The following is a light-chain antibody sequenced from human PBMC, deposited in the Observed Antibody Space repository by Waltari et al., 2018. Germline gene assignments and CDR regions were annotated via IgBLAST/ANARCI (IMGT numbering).Light chain of an antibody. CDR3: QQVNGYPLT. V-gene: IGKV1-9*01. CDR2: AAS. Sequence: DIQLTQSPSFLSASVGVRVTITGRASQGISSYLVWYQQKPGKAPKVLISAASTLQTGVPSRFSGSGSGTEFTLTISSLQPEDFATYYCQQVNGYPLTFGGGTKVEIK. CDR1: QGISSY. J-gene: IGKJ4*01.